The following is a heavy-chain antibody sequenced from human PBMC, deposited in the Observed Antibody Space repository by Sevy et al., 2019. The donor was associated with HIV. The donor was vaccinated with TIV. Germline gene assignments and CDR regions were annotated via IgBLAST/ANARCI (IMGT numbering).Heavy chain of an antibody. V-gene: IGHV3-53*01. CDR3: ARDMAYGSGSIVYDY. CDR1: GFSVSSNY. Sequence: GGSLRLSCAASGFSVSSNYMSWVRQAPGKGLEWVSLIYSSGRTYYGDSVKGRFTISRDNARNSLYLQMNSLRAEDTAVYYCARDMAYGSGSIVYDYWGQGTLVTVSS. D-gene: IGHD3-10*01. CDR2: IYSSGRT. J-gene: IGHJ4*02.